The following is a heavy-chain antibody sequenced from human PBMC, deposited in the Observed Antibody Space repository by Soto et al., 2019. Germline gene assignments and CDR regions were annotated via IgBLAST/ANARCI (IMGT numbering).Heavy chain of an antibody. J-gene: IGHJ4*02. CDR1: GYTFTGYY. Sequence: ASVKVSCKASGYTFTGYYMHWVRQAPGQGLEWMGWINPNSGGTNYAQKFQGWVTMTRDTSISTAYMELSRLRSDDTAVYYCARGGYHYSISWYCDYWGQGTLVTVSS. CDR3: ARGGYHYSISWYCDY. D-gene: IGHD6-13*01. CDR2: INPNSGGT. V-gene: IGHV1-2*04.